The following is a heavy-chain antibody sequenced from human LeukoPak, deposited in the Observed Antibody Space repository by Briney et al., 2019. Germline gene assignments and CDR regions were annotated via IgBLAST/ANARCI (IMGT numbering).Heavy chain of an antibody. Sequence: ASVKVSCKASGYTFTSYYMHWVRQAPGQGLEWMGIINPSGGSTSYAQKFQGRVTMTRDTSTSTVYMELSSLRSEDTAVYYCARGGPMTTAYSNWFDPWGQGTLVTVSS. CDR3: ARGGPMTTAYSNWFDP. V-gene: IGHV1-46*01. J-gene: IGHJ5*02. D-gene: IGHD4-11*01. CDR2: INPSGGST. CDR1: GYTFTSYY.